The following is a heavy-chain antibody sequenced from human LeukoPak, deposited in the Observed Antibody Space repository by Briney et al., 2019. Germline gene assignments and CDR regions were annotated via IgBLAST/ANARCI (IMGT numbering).Heavy chain of an antibody. J-gene: IGHJ4*02. CDR1: GFTFSDDY. CDR3: ARDRDLSY. Sequence: GGSLRLSCAASGFTFSDDYMSSIRQAPGKGLEWVANIKQDGSEKYYVDSVKGRFTISRDNAKNSLYLQMNSLRAEDTAVYYCARDRDLSYWGQGTLVTVSS. V-gene: IGHV3-7*01. D-gene: IGHD3-16*02. CDR2: IKQDGSEK.